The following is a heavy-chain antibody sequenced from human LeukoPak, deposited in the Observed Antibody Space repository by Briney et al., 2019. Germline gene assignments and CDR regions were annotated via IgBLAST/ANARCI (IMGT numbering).Heavy chain of an antibody. CDR3: ARRRSPSETGAFDI. V-gene: IGHV4-38-2*01. D-gene: IGHD5-24*01. CDR1: GSSISSGYY. J-gene: IGHJ3*02. Sequence: SPTLSPTCPVSGSSISSGYYWGWIRQSPGKGLAWIGTIYPSRSTYYIPSLKSQVTLSVDTSKNQFSLRRSSVTAAYTAVYYCARRRSPSETGAFDIWGQGTMVTVSS. CDR2: IYPSRST.